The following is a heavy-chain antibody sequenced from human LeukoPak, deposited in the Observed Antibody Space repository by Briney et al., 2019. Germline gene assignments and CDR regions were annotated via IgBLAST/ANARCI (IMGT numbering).Heavy chain of an antibody. Sequence: SETLSLTCAVYGGSFSGYYWSWIRQPPGKGLEWIGEINHSGSTNYNPSLKSRVTISVDTSKNQFSLKLASVTAADTAVYYCARESRLMATIATWDVFDYWGQGTLVTVSS. CDR1: GGSFSGYY. D-gene: IGHD5-24*01. CDR3: ARESRLMATIATWDVFDY. V-gene: IGHV4-34*01. J-gene: IGHJ4*02. CDR2: INHSGST.